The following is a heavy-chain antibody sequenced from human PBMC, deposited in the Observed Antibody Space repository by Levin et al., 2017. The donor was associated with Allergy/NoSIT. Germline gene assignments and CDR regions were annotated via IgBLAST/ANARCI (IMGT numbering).Heavy chain of an antibody. CDR1: GFTFSSYG. V-gene: IGHV3-33*01. Sequence: GGSLRLSCAASGFTFSSYGMHWVRQAPGKGLEWVAVIWYDGSNKYYADSVKGRFTISRDNSKNTLYLQMNSLRAEDTAVYYCARDGYYYGSGSYYNVRPYYYYYMDVWGKGTTVTVSS. J-gene: IGHJ6*03. CDR3: ARDGYYYGSGSYYNVRPYYYYYMDV. D-gene: IGHD3-10*01. CDR2: IWYDGSNK.